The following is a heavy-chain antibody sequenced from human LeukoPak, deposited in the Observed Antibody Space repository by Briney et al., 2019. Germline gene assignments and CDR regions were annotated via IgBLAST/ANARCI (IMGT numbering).Heavy chain of an antibody. V-gene: IGHV3-21*01. CDR1: GFTFSSYE. J-gene: IGHJ4*02. D-gene: IGHD5-18*01. CDR3: ARNDPYSYGVK. CDR2: ISSSSSYI. Sequence: GGSLRLSCAASGFTFSSYEMNWVRQAPGKGLEWVSSISSSSSYIYYADSVKGRFTISRDNAKNSLYLQMNSLRAEDTAVYYCARNDPYSYGVKWGQGTLVTVSS.